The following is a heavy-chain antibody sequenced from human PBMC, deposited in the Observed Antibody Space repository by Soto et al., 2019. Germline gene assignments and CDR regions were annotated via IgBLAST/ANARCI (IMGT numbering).Heavy chain of an antibody. V-gene: IGHV3-30*18. CDR2: ISYEGSNK. J-gene: IGHJ5*02. Sequence: QVQLVESGGGVVQPGRSLRLSCAASGFTFSSYGMHWVRPAPGKGLEWVAVISYEGSNKYYADAVKGRFTISRDNSNDRLYLQMTSLRASDTAVYYCAKDRRALWFDPWGQGTPLTVSS. CDR1: GFTFSSYG. CDR3: AKDRRALWFDP.